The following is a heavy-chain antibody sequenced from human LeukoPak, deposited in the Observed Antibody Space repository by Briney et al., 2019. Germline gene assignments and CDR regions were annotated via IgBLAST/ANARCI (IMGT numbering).Heavy chain of an antibody. CDR2: IYYSGST. Sequence: SETLSLTCTVSGGSISISSYYWGWVRQPPGKGLEWIGSIYYSGSTNYNPSLKSRVTISVDTSKNQFSLKLSSVTAADTAVYYCARDQTSKGDAFDIWGQGTMVTVSS. V-gene: IGHV4-39*07. J-gene: IGHJ3*02. CDR1: GGSISISSYY. CDR3: ARDQTSKGDAFDI.